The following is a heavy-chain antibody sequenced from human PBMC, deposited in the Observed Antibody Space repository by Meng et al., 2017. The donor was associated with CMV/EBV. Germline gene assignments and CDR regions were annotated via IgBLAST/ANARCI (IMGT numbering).Heavy chain of an antibody. J-gene: IGHJ4*02. CDR3: ARGTMITFGEVIVYDY. D-gene: IGHD3-16*02. V-gene: IGHV4-59*01. CDR2: IYYSGST. CDR1: GGSISSYY. Sequence: ESLKISCTVSGGSISSYYWSWIRQPPGKGLEWIGYIYYSGSTNYNPSLKSRVTISVDTSKNQFSLKLSSVTAADTAVYYCARGTMITFGEVIVYDYWGQGTLVTVSS.